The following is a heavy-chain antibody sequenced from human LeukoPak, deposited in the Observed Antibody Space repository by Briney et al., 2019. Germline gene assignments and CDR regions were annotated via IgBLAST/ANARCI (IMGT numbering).Heavy chain of an antibody. CDR3: APQDHAGSWFDP. CDR1: GFSLRTSGVG. Sequence: SGPTLVKPTQTLTLTCTFSGFSLRTSGVGVGWIRQPPGKALEWLALIYWDDDKRYSPSLKSRLTITKDTSKNQVVLTMTNMDPVDTATYYCAPQDHAGSWFDPWGQGTLVTVSS. V-gene: IGHV2-5*02. J-gene: IGHJ5*02. CDR2: IYWDDDK. D-gene: IGHD2-15*01.